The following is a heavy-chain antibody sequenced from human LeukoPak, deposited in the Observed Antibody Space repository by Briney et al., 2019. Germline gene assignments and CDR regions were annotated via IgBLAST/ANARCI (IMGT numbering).Heavy chain of an antibody. V-gene: IGHV3-9*01. D-gene: IGHD2-15*01. CDR3: AKVPSGHEYFQH. Sequence: PGGSLRLSCAASGFTFDDYGMHWVRQAPGKGLEWVSGISWNSGSIGHADSVKGRFTISRDNSKNTLYLQMNSLRAEDTAVYYCAKVPSGHEYFQHWGQGTLVTVSS. CDR1: GFTFDDYG. J-gene: IGHJ1*01. CDR2: ISWNSGSI.